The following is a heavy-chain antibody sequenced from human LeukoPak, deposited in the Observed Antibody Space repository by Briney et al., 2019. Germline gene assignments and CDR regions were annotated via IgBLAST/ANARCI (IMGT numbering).Heavy chain of an antibody. Sequence: ASVKVSCKASGYTFTSYAMHWVRQAPGQGLEWMGIINPSGGSTSYAQKFQGRVTMTRDMSTSTVYMELSSLRSEDTAVYYCATSGRSGSWRYWGQGTLVTVSS. CDR3: ATSGRSGSWRY. D-gene: IGHD1-26*01. V-gene: IGHV1-46*01. J-gene: IGHJ4*02. CDR1: GYTFTSYA. CDR2: INPSGGST.